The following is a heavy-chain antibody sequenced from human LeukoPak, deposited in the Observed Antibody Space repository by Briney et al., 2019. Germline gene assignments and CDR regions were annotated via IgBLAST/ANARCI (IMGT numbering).Heavy chain of an antibody. Sequence: TGGSLRLSCAASGFTFDDYAMHWVRQAPGKGLEWVSLISWDGGSTYYADSVKGRFTISRDNSKNSLYLQMNSLRAEDTALYYCAKDIVGGAESYMDVWGKGTTVTVSS. D-gene: IGHD6-19*01. J-gene: IGHJ6*03. V-gene: IGHV3-43D*04. CDR1: GFTFDDYA. CDR3: AKDIVGGAESYMDV. CDR2: ISWDGGST.